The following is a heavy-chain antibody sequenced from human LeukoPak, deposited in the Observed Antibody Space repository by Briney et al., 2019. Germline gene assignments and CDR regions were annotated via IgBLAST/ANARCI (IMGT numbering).Heavy chain of an antibody. CDR2: TSSGSTI. Sequence: GGSLRLSCAASGFTFSSYEMNCVRQAPGKRLEWVSYTSSGSTIYDADSVKGRFTISRDNAKNSLYLQMNSLRAEDTAVYYCARESIAVAGAPFDYWGQGTLVTVSS. CDR3: ARESIAVAGAPFDY. D-gene: IGHD6-19*01. CDR1: GFTFSSYE. V-gene: IGHV3-48*03. J-gene: IGHJ4*02.